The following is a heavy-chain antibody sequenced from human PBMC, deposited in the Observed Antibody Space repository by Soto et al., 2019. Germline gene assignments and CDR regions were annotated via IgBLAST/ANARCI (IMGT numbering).Heavy chain of an antibody. CDR3: ARNMVRGVIHHYGMDV. CDR1: GYSFTSYW. CDR2: IDPSDSYT. V-gene: IGHV5-10-1*01. Sequence: ESLKISCKGSGYSFTSYWISWVRQMPGKGLEWMGRIDPSDSYTNYSPSFQGHVTISADKSISTAYLQWSSLKASDTAMYYCARNMVRGVIHHYGMDVWGQGTTVTVSS. J-gene: IGHJ6*02. D-gene: IGHD3-10*01.